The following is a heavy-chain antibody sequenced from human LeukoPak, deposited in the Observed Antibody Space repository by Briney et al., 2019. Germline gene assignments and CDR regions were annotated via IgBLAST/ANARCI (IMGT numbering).Heavy chain of an antibody. CDR3: AKDLWGCSSTSCYYFDY. CDR2: ISYDGSNK. J-gene: IGHJ4*02. CDR1: GFTFSSYG. V-gene: IGHV3-30*18. D-gene: IGHD2-2*01. Sequence: GGSLRLSCAASGFTFSSYGMHWVRQAPGKGLEWVAVISYDGSNKYYADSVKGRFTISRDNSKNTLYLQMNSLRAEDTAVYYCAKDLWGCSSTSCYYFDYWGQGTLVTVSS.